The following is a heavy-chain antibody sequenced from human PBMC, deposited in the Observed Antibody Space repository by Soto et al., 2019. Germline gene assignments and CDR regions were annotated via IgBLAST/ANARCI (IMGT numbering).Heavy chain of an antibody. D-gene: IGHD1-26*01. CDR1: GFTFSGYS. CDR3: ARDSTDADSGSYSGDY. V-gene: IGHV3-48*02. CDR2: ISSSSSTM. Sequence: GGSLRLSCAASGFTFSGYSMSWVRQAPGKGLEWVSYISSSSSTMYYADSVKGRFTISRDNAKNSLFLHMNSLRDEDTAVYYCARDSTDADSGSYSGDYWGQGTLVTVSS. J-gene: IGHJ4*02.